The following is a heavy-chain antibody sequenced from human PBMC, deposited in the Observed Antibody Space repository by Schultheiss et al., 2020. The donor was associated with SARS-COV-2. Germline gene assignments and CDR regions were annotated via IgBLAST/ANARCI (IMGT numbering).Heavy chain of an antibody. CDR1: GFTVSSNY. V-gene: IGHV3-23*01. J-gene: IGHJ4*02. CDR2: ISGSGGST. D-gene: IGHD4-17*01. Sequence: GGSLRLSCAASGFTVSSNYMSWVRQAPGKGLEWVSAISGSGGSTYYADSVKGRFTISRDNSKNTLYLQMNSLRAEDTAVYYCAKWGYYGDYVDYWGQGTLVTVSS. CDR3: AKWGYYGDYVDY.